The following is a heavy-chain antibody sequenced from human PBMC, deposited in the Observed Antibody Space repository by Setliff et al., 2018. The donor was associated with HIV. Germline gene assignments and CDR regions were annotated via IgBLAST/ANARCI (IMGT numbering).Heavy chain of an antibody. CDR3: ARVRGRYYYHYAMDV. CDR1: GYSINSGFS. Sequence: SETLSLTCAASGYSINSGFSRAWIRQPPGQGPQWIGSIYQSGSIYYNPSLQSRVTISVDTSKNQFSLKLSSVTAADTAVYYCARVRGRYYYHYAMDVWGQGTTVTVSS. D-gene: IGHD3-10*01. J-gene: IGHJ6*02. V-gene: IGHV4-38-2*01. CDR2: IYQSGSI.